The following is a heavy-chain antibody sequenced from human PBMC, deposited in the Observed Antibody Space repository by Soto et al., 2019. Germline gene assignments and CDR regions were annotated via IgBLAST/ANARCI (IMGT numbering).Heavy chain of an antibody. CDR3: ARSYYDRSGYAVDP. CDR2: IYHSGST. D-gene: IGHD3-22*01. J-gene: IGHJ5*02. Sequence: SETLSLTCAVSGGSISSGGYSWSWIRQPPGKGLEWIGYIYHSGSTYYNPSLKSRVTISVDTSKNQFSLKLSSVTAADTAVYYCARSYYDRSGYAVDPWGQGTLVTVSS. V-gene: IGHV4-30-2*01. CDR1: GGSISSGGYS.